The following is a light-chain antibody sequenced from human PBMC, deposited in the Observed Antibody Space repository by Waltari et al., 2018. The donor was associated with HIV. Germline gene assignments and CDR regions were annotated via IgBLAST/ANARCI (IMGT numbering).Light chain of an antibody. CDR3: QQYGTSPYT. CDR2: AAS. CDR1: QTIRSN. V-gene: IGKV1-39*02. Sequence: DIQMTQSPPFLSASVGDRVTITCRASQTIRSNVNWYQQKPGKAPKLLIYAASSLQIRVPSRFSGSGSGTDFTLTITSLQPEDFAVYCCQQYGTSPYTFGLGTKLEI. J-gene: IGKJ2*01.